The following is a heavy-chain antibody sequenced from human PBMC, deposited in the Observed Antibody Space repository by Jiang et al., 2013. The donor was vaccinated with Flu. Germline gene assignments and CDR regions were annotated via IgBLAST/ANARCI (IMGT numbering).Heavy chain of an antibody. CDR1: GFTFSDYT. D-gene: IGHD2/OR15-2a*01. J-gene: IGHJ6*02. CDR2: ISPSSNFM. Sequence: QLVESGGGLVMPGGSLRVSCAASGFTFSDYTMNWVRQAPGKGLEWLSSISPSSNFMYYADSVKGRFTISRDNAQRSLFLQMNSLRAEDTGVYFCARTLARAPPDMDVWGQGTTVSVSS. V-gene: IGHV3-21*01. CDR3: ARTLARAPPDMDV.